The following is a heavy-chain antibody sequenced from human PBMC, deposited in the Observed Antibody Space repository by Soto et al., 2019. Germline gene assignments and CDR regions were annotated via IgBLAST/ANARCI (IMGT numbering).Heavy chain of an antibody. Sequence: ASVKVSCKASGYTFTGYYMHWVRQAPGQGLEWMGWINPNSGGTNYAQKFQGWVTMTRDTSISTAYMELSRLRSDDTAVYYCARALDTAMVPFAYWGQGTLVTVSS. D-gene: IGHD5-18*01. CDR1: GYTFTGYY. CDR2: INPNSGGT. V-gene: IGHV1-2*04. CDR3: ARALDTAMVPFAY. J-gene: IGHJ4*02.